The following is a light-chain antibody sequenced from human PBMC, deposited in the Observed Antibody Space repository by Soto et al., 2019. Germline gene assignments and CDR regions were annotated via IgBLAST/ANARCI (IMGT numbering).Light chain of an antibody. CDR2: LSSDGSH. J-gene: IGLJ2*01. Sequence: PVLTQSPSASASLGASVKLTCTLSSGHSSYAIAWHQQQPEKGPRYLMKLSSDGSHSKGDGIPDRFSGSSSGAERYLTISGLQSEDEADYYCQTWDTGARVVFGGGTKVTVL. CDR3: QTWDTGARVV. CDR1: SGHSSYA. V-gene: IGLV4-69*01.